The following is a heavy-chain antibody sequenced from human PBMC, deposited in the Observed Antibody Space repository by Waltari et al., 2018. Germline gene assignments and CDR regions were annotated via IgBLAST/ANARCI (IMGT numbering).Heavy chain of an antibody. CDR1: GFTFSNAW. D-gene: IGHD3-10*01. Sequence: EVQLVESGGGLVKPGGSLRLSCAASGFTFSNAWMNWVRQAPGKGLAWVGRIKSKTDGGTTDYAAPVKGRFTSSRDDSKNTLYLQMNSLKTEDTAVYYCTTGITMVRGAYYHYYGMDVWGQGTTVTVSS. V-gene: IGHV3-15*07. CDR3: TTGITMVRGAYYHYYGMDV. CDR2: IKSKTDGGTT. J-gene: IGHJ6*02.